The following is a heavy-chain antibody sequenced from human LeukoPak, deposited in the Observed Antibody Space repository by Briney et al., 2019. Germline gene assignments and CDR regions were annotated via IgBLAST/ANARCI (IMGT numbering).Heavy chain of an antibody. CDR1: GFTFSSYA. CDR2: ISGSGGST. CDR3: ARDASQLWLDY. D-gene: IGHD5-18*01. Sequence: SGGSLRLSCAASGFTFSSYAMSWVRQAPGKGLEWVSAISGSGGSTYYAGSVKGRFTISRDNAKNSLYLQMNSLRAEDTAVYYCARDASQLWLDYWGQGTLVTVSS. V-gene: IGHV3-23*01. J-gene: IGHJ4*02.